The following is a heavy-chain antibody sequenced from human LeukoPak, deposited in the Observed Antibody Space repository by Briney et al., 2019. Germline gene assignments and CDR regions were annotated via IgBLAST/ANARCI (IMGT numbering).Heavy chain of an antibody. CDR2: IIPIFGTA. Sequence: AASVKVSCKASGGTFSSYAISWVRQAPGQGLEWMGGIIPIFGTANYAQKFQGRVTITTDESTSTAYMELSSLRSEDTAVYYCARDDSSGLYYYYGMDVWGQGTTVTVSS. CDR1: GGTFSSYA. D-gene: IGHD3-22*01. CDR3: ARDDSSGLYYYYGMDV. V-gene: IGHV1-69*05. J-gene: IGHJ6*02.